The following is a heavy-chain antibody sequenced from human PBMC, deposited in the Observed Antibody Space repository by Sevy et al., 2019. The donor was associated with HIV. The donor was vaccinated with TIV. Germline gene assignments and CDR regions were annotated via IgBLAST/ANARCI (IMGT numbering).Heavy chain of an antibody. J-gene: IGHJ4*02. D-gene: IGHD1-1*01. V-gene: IGHV3-74*01. CDR1: GFTFNRYW. CDR3: ARSATGHTFGLPDF. CDR2: IDGDGSAT. Sequence: GGSLRLSCAASGFTFNRYWMHWVRQAPGKGPVWLARIDGDGSATTYTDSVKGRFTISRDNAQDTLYLQMKSLRTEDTAIYYCARSATGHTFGLPDFWGQGTLVTVSS.